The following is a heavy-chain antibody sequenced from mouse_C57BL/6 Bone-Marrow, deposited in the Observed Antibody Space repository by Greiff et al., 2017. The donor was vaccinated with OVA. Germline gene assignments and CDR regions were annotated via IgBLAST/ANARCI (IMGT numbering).Heavy chain of an antibody. CDR3: ARNYYGSSHYWYFDV. D-gene: IGHD1-1*01. CDR2: IWTGGGT. CDR1: GFSLTSYA. J-gene: IGHJ1*03. V-gene: IGHV2-9-1*01. Sequence: QVTLKVSGPGLVAPSQSLSITCTVSGFSLTSYAISWVRQPPGKGLEWLGVIWTGGGTNYNSALKSRLSISKDNSKSQVFLKMNSLQTDDTARYYCARNYYGSSHYWYFDVWGTGTTVTVSS.